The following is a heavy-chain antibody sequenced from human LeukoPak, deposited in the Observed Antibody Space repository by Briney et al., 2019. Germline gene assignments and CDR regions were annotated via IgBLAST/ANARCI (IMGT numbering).Heavy chain of an antibody. V-gene: IGHV4-39*01. CDR2: IYYSGST. Sequence: SETLSLTCTVSGGSISSSSYYWGWIRQPPGKGLEWNGSIYYSGSTYYNPSLKSRVTISVDTSKNQFSLKLSSVTAADTAVYYCARGGGLRVRAPDYWGQGTLVTVSS. CDR3: ARGGGLRVRAPDY. J-gene: IGHJ4*02. D-gene: IGHD5-12*01. CDR1: GGSISSSSYY.